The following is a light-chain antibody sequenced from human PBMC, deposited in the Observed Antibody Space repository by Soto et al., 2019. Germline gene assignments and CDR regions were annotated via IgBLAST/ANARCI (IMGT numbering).Light chain of an antibody. CDR1: NIGSKI. J-gene: IGLJ2*01. CDR3: QVWDTNTGI. CDR2: RDK. Sequence: SYELTQSLSVSVAQGQTARITCGGNNIGSKIQHWYQQRPGQAPVVVIYRDKYRPSGIPERFSGSNSGNTATLTITRAQAGDEADYYCQVWDTNTGIFGGGTKVTVL. V-gene: IGLV3-9*01.